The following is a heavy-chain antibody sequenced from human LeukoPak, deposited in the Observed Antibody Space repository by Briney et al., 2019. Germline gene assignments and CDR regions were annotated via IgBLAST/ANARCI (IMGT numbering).Heavy chain of an antibody. Sequence: SETLSLTCSVSGGSFGTFYWSWIRQPAGKGLEWLGRIFSSANASYNPSLKSRLTMSVDTSKNEFSLRLNSVTAADTAVYYCARWAHSVTYKSWFFDLWGRGTLVTVSS. CDR2: IFSSANA. J-gene: IGHJ2*01. CDR3: ARWAHSVTYKSWFFDL. CDR1: GGSFGTFY. V-gene: IGHV4-4*07. D-gene: IGHD5-24*01.